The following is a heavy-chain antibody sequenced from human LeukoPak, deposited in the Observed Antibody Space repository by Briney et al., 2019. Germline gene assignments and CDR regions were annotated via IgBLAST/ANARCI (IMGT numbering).Heavy chain of an antibody. CDR3: ASRPGVAGDAYYYYGMDV. CDR1: GGSISSGDYY. Sequence: SQTLSLTCTVSGGSISSGDYYWSWIRQPPGKGLEWIGYIYYSGSTYYNPSLKSRVTISVDTSKNQFSLKLSSVTAADTAVYYCASRPGVAGDAYYYYGMDVWGQGTTVTVSS. CDR2: IYYSGST. D-gene: IGHD6-19*01. J-gene: IGHJ6*02. V-gene: IGHV4-30-4*01.